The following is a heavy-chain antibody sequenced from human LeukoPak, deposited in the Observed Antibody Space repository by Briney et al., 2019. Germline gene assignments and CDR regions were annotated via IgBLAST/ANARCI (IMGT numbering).Heavy chain of an antibody. V-gene: IGHV3-23*01. D-gene: IGHD3-3*01. CDR1: GFTFSSYA. CDR2: ISGSGGST. J-gene: IGHJ4*02. Sequence: GGSLRLSCAASGFTFSSYAMSWVRQAPGKGLEWVSGISGSGGSTYYADSVKGRFTIARDNSKNTLYLQMNSLRDEDTAVYYCAKDLRRDDYDFWSGFDYWGQGTLVTVSS. CDR3: AKDLRRDDYDFWSGFDY.